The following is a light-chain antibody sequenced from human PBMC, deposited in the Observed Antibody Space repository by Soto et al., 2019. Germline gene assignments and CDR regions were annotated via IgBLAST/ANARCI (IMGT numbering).Light chain of an antibody. CDR3: SSYTSSSTPYV. CDR1: NSDVGGYSY. V-gene: IGLV2-14*01. J-gene: IGLJ1*01. CDR2: EVS. Sequence: QSAVTQPACVSGSPGQSMTISCTGTNSDVGGYSYASWYQQHPVKAPKLMIYEVSNRPSGVSNRFSGSKSGNTASLTISGLQAEDEADYYCSSYTSSSTPYVFGTGTKVTAL.